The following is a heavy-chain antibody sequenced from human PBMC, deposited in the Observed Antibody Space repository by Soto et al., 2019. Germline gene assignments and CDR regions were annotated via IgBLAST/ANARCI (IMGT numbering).Heavy chain of an antibody. D-gene: IGHD6-6*01. CDR2: IYPGDSDT. CDR1: GYSFTSYW. V-gene: IGHV5-51*01. Sequence: PGESLKISCNGSGYSFTSYWIGWVRQMPWKGLEWMGIIYPGDSDTRYSPSFQGQVTISADKSISTAYLQWSSLKASDTAMYYCARLSLSTSSSSYYYGMDVWGQGTTVTVSS. J-gene: IGHJ6*02. CDR3: ARLSLSTSSSSYYYGMDV.